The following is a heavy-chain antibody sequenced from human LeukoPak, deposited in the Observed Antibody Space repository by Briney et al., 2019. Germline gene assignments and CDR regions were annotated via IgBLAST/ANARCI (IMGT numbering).Heavy chain of an antibody. CDR2: INPSGSST. J-gene: IGHJ4*02. V-gene: IGHV1-46*01. Sequence: ASVKVSCKAPGHTFTNFYMHWVRQAPGQGLEWMAIINPSGSSTNYPQKFQGRITMTRDTSTSTVSMELNSLRVEDTAVYYCAKAGYSSSWPFDYWGQGTQVTVSS. D-gene: IGHD6-13*01. CDR1: GHTFTNFY. CDR3: AKAGYSSSWPFDY.